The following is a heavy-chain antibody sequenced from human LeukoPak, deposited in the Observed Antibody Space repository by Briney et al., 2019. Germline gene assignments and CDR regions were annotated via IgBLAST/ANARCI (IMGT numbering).Heavy chain of an antibody. CDR2: ITSTGSTE. Sequence: GGSLRLSCVASGFTFRSYAMNWVRQAPGKGLEWVSYITSTGSTEYYADSVKGRFTISRDNAKNSLYLQMNSLRAEDTAVYYCVRDGEVTRLFDFWGQGTLVTVSS. V-gene: IGHV3-48*01. CDR3: VRDGEVTRLFDF. CDR1: GFTFRSYA. J-gene: IGHJ4*02. D-gene: IGHD4-17*01.